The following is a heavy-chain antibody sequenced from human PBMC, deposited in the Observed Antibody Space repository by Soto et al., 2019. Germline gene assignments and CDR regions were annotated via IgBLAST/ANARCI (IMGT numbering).Heavy chain of an antibody. V-gene: IGHV1-69*01. Sequence: QVQLVQSGAEVKKPGSSVKVSCKASGGTFSSYAISWVRQAPGQGLEWMGGIIPIFGTANYAQKFQGRVTITADESTSTAYMELSSLRSEDTAVYYCASAPHCSSTSCHIPRMDVWGQGTTVTVSS. CDR3: ASAPHCSSTSCHIPRMDV. CDR2: IIPIFGTA. CDR1: GGTFSSYA. J-gene: IGHJ6*02. D-gene: IGHD2-2*01.